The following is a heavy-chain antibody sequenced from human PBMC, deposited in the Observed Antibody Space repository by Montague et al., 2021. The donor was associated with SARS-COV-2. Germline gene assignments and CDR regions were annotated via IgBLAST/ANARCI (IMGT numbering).Heavy chain of an antibody. V-gene: IGHV3-23*01. CDR1: GFFFNSYV. D-gene: IGHD2-8*01. J-gene: IGHJ4*02. Sequence: SLSLSWAASGFFFNSYVMTWVRQAPGKGLEWVSSISGSSGTINYADSVKGRFTISRDKSKNTLYLQLNSLRADDAAVYYCAKHLVPWSYFDYWGQGTLVTVSS. CDR2: ISGSSGTI. CDR3: AKHLVPWSYFDY.